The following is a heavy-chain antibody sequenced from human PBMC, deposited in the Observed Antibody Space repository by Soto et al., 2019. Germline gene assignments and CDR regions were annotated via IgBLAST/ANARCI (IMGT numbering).Heavy chain of an antibody. CDR2: ISGSAAGT. J-gene: IGHJ4*02. V-gene: IGHV3-23*01. CDR3: AEGFSTRGGC. Sequence: EVQLLESGGGLVQPGGSLRLSCAASGFTFISYVMSWVRQAPGKGLEWVSAISGSAAGTFYADSVKGRFTISRDNSKNTLYLQMNSLRAEDTAVYYCAEGFSTRGGCWGQGTLVTVSS. D-gene: IGHD3-16*01. CDR1: GFTFISYV.